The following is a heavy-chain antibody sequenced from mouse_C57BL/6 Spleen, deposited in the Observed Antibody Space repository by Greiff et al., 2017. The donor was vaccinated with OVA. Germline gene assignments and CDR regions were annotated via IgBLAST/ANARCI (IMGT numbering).Heavy chain of an antibody. D-gene: IGHD2-4*01. CDR2: INPNNGGT. Sequence: EVQLQQSGPELVKPGASVKISCKASGYTFTDYYMNWVKQSHGKSLEWIGDINPNNGGTSYNQKFKGKATLTVDKSSSTAYMELRSLTSEDSAVYYCARRGYDDYLYYFDYWGQGTTLTVSS. CDR3: ARRGYDDYLYYFDY. V-gene: IGHV1-26*01. CDR1: GYTFTDYY. J-gene: IGHJ2*01.